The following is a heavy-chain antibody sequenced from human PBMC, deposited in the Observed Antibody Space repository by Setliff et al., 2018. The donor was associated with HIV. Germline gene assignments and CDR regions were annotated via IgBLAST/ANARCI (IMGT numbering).Heavy chain of an antibody. CDR2: INHSSGST. Sequence: ASVKVSCKASGYTFTSYYMHWVRQAPGQGLEWMGIINHSSGSTTYAQKCQVRVTMTRDTSTSTVSMELRNLRSDDTAVYYCARAPKRVYYYGSGTYLHDAFDIWGQGTMVTVSS. CDR1: GYTFTSYY. J-gene: IGHJ3*02. D-gene: IGHD3-10*01. V-gene: IGHV1-46*01. CDR3: ARAPKRVYYYGSGTYLHDAFDI.